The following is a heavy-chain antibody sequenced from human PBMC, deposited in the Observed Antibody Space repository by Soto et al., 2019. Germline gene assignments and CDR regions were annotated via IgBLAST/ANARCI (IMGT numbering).Heavy chain of an antibody. CDR3: ARGYCSSSSCYEFGH. Sequence: SETLSLTCTVSGGSLTSYYWIWIRQPPGKGLEWIGSIHNSGSTNYNPSLKGRVTISLDTPKKQFSLKVNSVTAADTAMYYCARGYCSSSSCYEFGHWGQGSLVTVSS. CDR1: GGSLTSYY. V-gene: IGHV4-59*01. CDR2: IHNSGST. J-gene: IGHJ4*02. D-gene: IGHD2-2*01.